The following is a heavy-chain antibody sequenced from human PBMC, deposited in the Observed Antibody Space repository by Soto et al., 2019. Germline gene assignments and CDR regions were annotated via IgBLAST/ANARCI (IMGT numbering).Heavy chain of an antibody. J-gene: IGHJ6*02. CDR1: GFTFDDYA. V-gene: IGHV3-9*01. D-gene: IGHD6-13*01. CDR3: AKDVVAAAGYYYYYGMDV. Sequence: EVQLVESGGGLVQPGRSLRLSCAASGFTFDDYAMHWVRQAPGKGLEWVSGISWNSGSIGYADSVKGRFTISRDNAKNSLYLQMNRLRAEDTALYYCAKDVVAAAGYYYYYGMDVWGQGTTVTVSS. CDR2: ISWNSGSI.